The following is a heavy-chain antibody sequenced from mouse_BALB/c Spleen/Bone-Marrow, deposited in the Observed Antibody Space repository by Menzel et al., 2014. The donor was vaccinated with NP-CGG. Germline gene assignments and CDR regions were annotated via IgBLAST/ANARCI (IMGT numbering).Heavy chain of an antibody. CDR2: IWSGGST. J-gene: IGHJ2*01. D-gene: IGHD2-10*02. V-gene: IGHV2-2*03. Sequence: QVQLQQPGPGLVQPSQSLFITCTVSGFSLTSYGVHWVRQSPGKGLEWLGVIWSGGSTDYNAAFISRLSISKDDSKSQVFFKMNSLQSNDTAIYYCASSSMVAWGQGTTLTVSS. CDR1: GFSLTSYG. CDR3: ASSSMVA.